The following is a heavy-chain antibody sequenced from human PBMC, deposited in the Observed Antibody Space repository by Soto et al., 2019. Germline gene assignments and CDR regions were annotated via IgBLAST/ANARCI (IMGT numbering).Heavy chain of an antibody. CDR1: GGLFSSFA. V-gene: IGHV1-69*13. Sequence: VASVKVSCKDSGGLFSSFAISWVRQAPGQGLEWLGGIIPVFGTTNYAEKFQDRVTITADESTNTAYMELSSLRSEDTAIYYCARGGGPYVWFNEFWGQGTPVTVSS. J-gene: IGHJ4*02. CDR2: IIPVFGTT. CDR3: ARGGGPYVWFNEF. D-gene: IGHD3-16*01.